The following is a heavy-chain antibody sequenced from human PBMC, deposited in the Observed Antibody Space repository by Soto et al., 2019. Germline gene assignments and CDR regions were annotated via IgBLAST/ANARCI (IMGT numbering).Heavy chain of an antibody. CDR2: IIPILGIA. D-gene: IGHD2-2*01. CDR3: ASPYCSSTSCYGRYYMDV. CDR1: GGIFSSYT. Sequence: VKVSCKASGGIFSSYTISWVRQAPGQGLEWMGRIIPILGIANYAQKFQGRVTITADKSTSTAYMELSSLRSEDTAVYYCASPYCSSTSCYGRYYMDVWGKGTTVTVSS. V-gene: IGHV1-69*02. J-gene: IGHJ6*03.